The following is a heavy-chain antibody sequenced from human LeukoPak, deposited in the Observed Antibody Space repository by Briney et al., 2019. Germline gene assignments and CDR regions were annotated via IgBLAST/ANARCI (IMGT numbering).Heavy chain of an antibody. CDR2: ISAYNGNT. CDR1: GYTFTSYG. CDR3: ARELSPGIAAAGTNWFDP. J-gene: IGHJ5*02. Sequence: ASVKVSCKASGYTFTSYGISWVRQAPGQGLEWMGWISAYNGNTNYAQKLQGRVTMTTDTPTSTAYMELRSLRSDDTAVYYCARELSPGIAAAGTNWFDPWGQGTLVTVSS. D-gene: IGHD6-13*01. V-gene: IGHV1-18*01.